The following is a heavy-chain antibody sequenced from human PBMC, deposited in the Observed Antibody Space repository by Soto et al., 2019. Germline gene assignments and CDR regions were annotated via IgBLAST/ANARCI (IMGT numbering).Heavy chain of an antibody. Sequence: QVQLQESGPGLVKPSQTLSLTCTVSGESISSGGYYWSWIRQHPGKGLEWIGYIYDIGSAYYNPSLKRRVSIPMATPKNQFAMRLSSVTAADTAVYYCARASSSSSAIDYWGQGTLITVSS. V-gene: IGHV4-31*03. J-gene: IGHJ4*02. CDR1: GESISSGGYY. CDR3: ARASSSSSAIDY. D-gene: IGHD6-6*01. CDR2: IYDIGSA.